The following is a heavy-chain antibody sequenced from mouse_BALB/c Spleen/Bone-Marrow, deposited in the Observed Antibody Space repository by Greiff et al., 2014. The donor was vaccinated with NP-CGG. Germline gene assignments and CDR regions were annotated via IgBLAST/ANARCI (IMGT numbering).Heavy chain of an antibody. J-gene: IGHJ2*01. Sequence: EVQLQLSGPELVKPGASMKISYKASGYSFTGYTMNWVKQIHGKNLEWIGLINPYNDNTNYNQKFKGKATLIVDKSSSTAYMELLSLTSEDSAVYYCAGSGTVVGTYYFDYWGQGTTLTVSS. CDR1: GYSFTGYT. V-gene: IGHV1-18*01. CDR2: INPYNDNT. D-gene: IGHD1-1*01. CDR3: AGSGTVVGTYYFDY.